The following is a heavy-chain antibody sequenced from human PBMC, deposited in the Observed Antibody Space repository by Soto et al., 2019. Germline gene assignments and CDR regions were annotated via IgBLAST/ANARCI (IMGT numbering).Heavy chain of an antibody. CDR3: ARGAYYYYGMDV. J-gene: IGHJ6*02. Sequence: QVQLVESGGGVVQPGRSLRLSCAASGFTFSSYAMHWVRQAPGKGLEWVAVISYDGSNKYYADSVKGRFTISRDNSKNTLYLQMNSLRAEDTAVCYCARGAYYYYGMDVWGQGTTVTVSS. CDR1: GFTFSSYA. CDR2: ISYDGSNK. V-gene: IGHV3-30-3*01.